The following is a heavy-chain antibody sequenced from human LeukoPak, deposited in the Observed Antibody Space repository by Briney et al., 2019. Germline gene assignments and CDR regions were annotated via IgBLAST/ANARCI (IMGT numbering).Heavy chain of an antibody. CDR1: GGSFSGYY. Sequence: SETLSLTCAVYGGSFSGYYWSWIRQPPGKGLEWIGEINHSGSANYNPSLKSRVTISVDTSKNQFSLKLSSVTAADTAVYYCARARSGYYLNWFGPWGQGTLVTVSS. CDR2: INHSGSA. J-gene: IGHJ5*02. D-gene: IGHD3-22*01. V-gene: IGHV4-34*01. CDR3: ARARSGYYLNWFGP.